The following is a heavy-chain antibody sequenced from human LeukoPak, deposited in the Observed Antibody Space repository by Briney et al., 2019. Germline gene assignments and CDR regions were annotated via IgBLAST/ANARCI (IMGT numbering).Heavy chain of an antibody. CDR1: GFTFSSYA. J-gene: IGHJ4*02. V-gene: IGHV3-30-3*01. Sequence: GGSLRLSCAASGFTFSSYAMHWVRQAPGKGLEWVAVISYVGSNKYYADSVKGRFTISRDNSKNTLYLQMNSLRAEDTAVYYCARVHHSSGWADYWGQGTLVTVSS. D-gene: IGHD6-19*01. CDR3: ARVHHSSGWADY. CDR2: ISYVGSNK.